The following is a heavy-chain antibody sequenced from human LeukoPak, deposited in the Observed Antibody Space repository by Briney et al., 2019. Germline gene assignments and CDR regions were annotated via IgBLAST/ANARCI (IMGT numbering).Heavy chain of an antibody. D-gene: IGHD5-18*01. J-gene: IGHJ4*02. CDR3: ARDKAYSYGTYFDY. Sequence: SQTLSLTCTVSGGSISSGDYYWSWIRQPPGKGLEWIGYIYYSGSTYYNPSLKSRVTISVDTSKNQFSLKLSSVTAADTAVYYCARDKAYSYGTYFDYWGQGTLVTVSS. V-gene: IGHV4-30-4*01. CDR2: IYYSGST. CDR1: GGSISSGDYY.